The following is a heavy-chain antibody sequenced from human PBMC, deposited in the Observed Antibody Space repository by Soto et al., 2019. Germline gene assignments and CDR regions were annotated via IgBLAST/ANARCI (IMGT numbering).Heavy chain of an antibody. Sequence: QVQLVNSEAEVKKPGASVNVSCKASGYTFTAYSMHWVGQAPGQGLEWVEWFNANSGDTIYAQKSQGRVPLTRDTSIGKAYMELYSLTSNETAGYYYAREASAVISLDYWAQGTLVTVSS. V-gene: IGHV1-2*02. J-gene: IGHJ4*02. CDR2: FNANSGDT. CDR3: AREASAVISLDY. D-gene: IGHD6-19*01. CDR1: GYTFTAYS.